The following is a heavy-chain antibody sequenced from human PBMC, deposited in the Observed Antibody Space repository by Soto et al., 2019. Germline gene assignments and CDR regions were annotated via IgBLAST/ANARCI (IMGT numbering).Heavy chain of an antibody. CDR2: ISPSDTTI. J-gene: IGHJ4*02. Sequence: PGWSLRLSCVASVFSFSSYSMNWVRQAPGKGLEWVAYISPSDTTIYYADSVQGRFTISRDDSKNSVYLQMDGLRVDDSALYYCARLLYDSGDYVGYWGQGTLVTVSS. D-gene: IGHD4-17*01. CDR1: VFSFSSYS. CDR3: ARLLYDSGDYVGY. V-gene: IGHV3-48*01.